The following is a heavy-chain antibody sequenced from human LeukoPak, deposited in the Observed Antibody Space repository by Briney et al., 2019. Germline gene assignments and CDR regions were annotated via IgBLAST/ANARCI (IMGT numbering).Heavy chain of an antibody. D-gene: IGHD6-19*01. CDR1: GFTFSSYA. CDR3: ARNAVAGLYFDY. Sequence: RSLRLSCAASGFTFSSYAMHWVRQAPGKGLEWVAVISYDGSNKYYADSVKGRFTISRDNSKNTLYLQMNSLRAEDTAVYYCARNAVAGLYFDYWGQGTLVTVSS. J-gene: IGHJ4*02. CDR2: ISYDGSNK. V-gene: IGHV3-30*04.